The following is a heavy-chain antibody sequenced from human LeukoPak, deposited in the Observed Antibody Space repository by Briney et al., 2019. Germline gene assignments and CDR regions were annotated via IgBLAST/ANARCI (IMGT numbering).Heavy chain of an antibody. V-gene: IGHV3-74*01. Sequence: PGGSLRLSCAASGFTFSSYLMHWVRQAPGKGLEWVSRINGDGTTTNYADSVKGRFTIPRDNAKNTLYLEMNSLRAEDTAVYYCSRRVGATRWFDPWGQGTLVTVSS. D-gene: IGHD2-15*01. CDR2: INGDGTTT. CDR1: GFTFSSYL. CDR3: SRRVGATRWFDP. J-gene: IGHJ5*02.